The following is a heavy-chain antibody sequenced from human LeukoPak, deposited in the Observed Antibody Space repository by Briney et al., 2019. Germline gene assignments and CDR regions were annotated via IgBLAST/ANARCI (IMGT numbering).Heavy chain of an antibody. Sequence: SGGSLRLSCAASGFTFSSYSMNWVRQAPGKGLEWVSSISSSSSYIYYADSVKGRFTISRDNAKNSLYLQMNSLRAEDTAVYYCAGDLVVVPAASVDYYYGMDVWGQGTTVTVSS. CDR1: GFTFSSYS. CDR2: ISSSSSYI. D-gene: IGHD2-2*01. J-gene: IGHJ6*02. CDR3: AGDLVVVPAASVDYYYGMDV. V-gene: IGHV3-21*01.